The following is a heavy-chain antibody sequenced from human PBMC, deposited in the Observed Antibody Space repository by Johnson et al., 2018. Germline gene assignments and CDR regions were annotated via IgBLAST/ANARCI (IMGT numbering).Heavy chain of an antibody. CDR3: ARDKTQGYDSSGYFDAFDI. V-gene: IGHV1-69*05. D-gene: IGHD3-22*01. J-gene: IGHJ3*02. Sequence: QVQLVQSGAEVKKPGSSVKVSCKASGGTFSSYAISWVRQAPGQGLEWMGGIIPIFGTANYEQKFQGRVTMTRDTATSTVYMELSSLRSEDTAGYYCARDKTQGYDSSGYFDAFDIWGQGTMVTVSS. CDR1: GGTFSSYA. CDR2: IIPIFGTA.